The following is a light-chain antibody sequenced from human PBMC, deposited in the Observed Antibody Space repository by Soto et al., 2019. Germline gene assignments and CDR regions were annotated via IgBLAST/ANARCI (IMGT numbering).Light chain of an antibody. CDR3: LQDYNYPWT. Sequence: AVLMTQCPSSLSASVGDRVTITCRASQGIRKDLGWYQQKPGKAPKLLIYAASTLQIGVPSRFSGSGSGTDFTLTISSLQPEDFATYYCLQDYNYPWTFGQGTKVDIK. J-gene: IGKJ1*01. CDR2: AAS. V-gene: IGKV1-6*01. CDR1: QGIRKD.